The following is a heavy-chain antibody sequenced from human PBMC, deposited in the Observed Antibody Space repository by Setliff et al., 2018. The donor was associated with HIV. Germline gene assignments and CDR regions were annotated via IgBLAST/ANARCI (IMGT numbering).Heavy chain of an antibody. J-gene: IGHJ3*02. CDR1: GGSISSYY. CDR3: ARGKGLLGFGVNWEDAFDI. V-gene: IGHV4-4*08. Sequence: SETLSLTCTVSGGSISSYYWSWIRQPPGKGLEWIGYIYTSGSTNYNPSLKSRVTISVDTSKNQFSLKLSSVTAADTAVYYCARGKGLLGFGVNWEDAFDIWGQGTMVTVSS. CDR2: IYTSGST. D-gene: IGHD3-10*01.